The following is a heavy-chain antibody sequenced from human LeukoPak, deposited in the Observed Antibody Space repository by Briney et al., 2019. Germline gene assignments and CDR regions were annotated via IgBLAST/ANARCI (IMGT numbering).Heavy chain of an antibody. V-gene: IGHV4-61*02. CDR1: GGSISSGSYY. J-gene: IGHJ3*02. Sequence: PSETLSLTCTVSGGSISSGSYYWSWIRQPAGKGLEWIGRIYTSGSTNYNPSLKSRVTISGDTSKNQFSLKLSSVTAAETAVYYCARGLTPDAFDIWGQGTMVTVSS. CDR3: ARGLTPDAFDI. CDR2: IYTSGST.